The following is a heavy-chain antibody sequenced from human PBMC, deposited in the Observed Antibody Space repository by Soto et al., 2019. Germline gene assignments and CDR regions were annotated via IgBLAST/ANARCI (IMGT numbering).Heavy chain of an antibody. D-gene: IGHD5-18*01. Sequence: GGSLRLSCAASGFTFSSYGMHWVRQAPGKGLEWVAVISYDGSNKYYADSVKGRFTISRDNSKNTLYLQMNSLRAEDTAVYYCAKERRGYSYGYEGYYYGMDVWGQGTTVTVSS. CDR2: ISYDGSNK. CDR1: GFTFSSYG. J-gene: IGHJ6*02. CDR3: AKERRGYSYGYEGYYYGMDV. V-gene: IGHV3-30*18.